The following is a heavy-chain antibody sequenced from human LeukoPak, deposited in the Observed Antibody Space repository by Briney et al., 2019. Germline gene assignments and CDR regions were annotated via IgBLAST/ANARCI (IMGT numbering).Heavy chain of an antibody. D-gene: IGHD6-19*01. V-gene: IGHV4-59*01. CDR3: ASMSVAGHFDY. J-gene: IGHJ4*02. CDR1: GGSISSYY. Sequence: PSETLSLTCTVSGGSISSYYWSWIRQPPGKGLEWIGYIYYSGSTNYNPSLKSRVTISVDTSKNQFSLKLSSVTAADTAVYCCASMSVAGHFDYWGQGTLVTVSS. CDR2: IYYSGST.